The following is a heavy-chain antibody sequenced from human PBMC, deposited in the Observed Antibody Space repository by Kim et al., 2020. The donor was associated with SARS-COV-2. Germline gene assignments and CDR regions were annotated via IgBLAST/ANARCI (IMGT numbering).Heavy chain of an antibody. CDR3: ARGGDPRYCSSTSCLRRRGDYYYGMDV. D-gene: IGHD2-2*01. V-gene: IGHV1-69*13. J-gene: IGHJ6*02. Sequence: SVKVSCKASGGTFSSYAISWVRQAPGQGLEWMGGIIPIFGTANYAQKFQGRVTITADESTSTAYMELSSLRSEDTAVYYCARGGDPRYCSSTSCLRRRGDYYYGMDVWGQGTTVTVSS. CDR1: GGTFSSYA. CDR2: IIPIFGTA.